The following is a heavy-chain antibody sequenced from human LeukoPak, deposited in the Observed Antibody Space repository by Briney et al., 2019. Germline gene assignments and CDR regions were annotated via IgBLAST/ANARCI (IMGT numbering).Heavy chain of an antibody. Sequence: SETLSLTCTVSGGSISSYYWSWIRQPPGKGLEWIGYIHFSGSTNYNPSLKSRVTVSDDKSKNQFSLKLSFVTAADTAVYYCARIFRGAYFDYWGQGTLVTVSS. CDR2: IHFSGST. CDR3: ARIFRGAYFDY. D-gene: IGHD3-10*01. V-gene: IGHV4-59*01. J-gene: IGHJ4*02. CDR1: GGSISSYY.